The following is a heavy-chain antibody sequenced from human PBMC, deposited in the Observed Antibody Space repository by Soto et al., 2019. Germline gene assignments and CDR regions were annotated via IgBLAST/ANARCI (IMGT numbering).Heavy chain of an antibody. V-gene: IGHV4-39*02. CDR1: GGSISSSSYY. CDR2: IYYSGST. J-gene: IGHJ5*02. D-gene: IGHD6-13*01. Sequence: PSETLSLTCTVSGGSISSSSYYWGWIRQPPGKGLEWIGSIYYSGSTYYNPSLKSRVTISVGTSKNQFSLKLSSVTAADTAVYYCARDKTFYSIHVQNWFDPWGQGTLVTVSS. CDR3: ARDKTFYSIHVQNWFDP.